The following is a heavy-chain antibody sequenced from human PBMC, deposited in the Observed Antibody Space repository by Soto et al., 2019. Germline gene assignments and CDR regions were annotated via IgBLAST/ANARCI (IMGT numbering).Heavy chain of an antibody. CDR3: AKDLWHYDSSGPDYYYYYGMDV. Sequence: GGSLRLSCAASGFTFSSYGMHWVRQAPGKGLEWVAVISYDGSNKYYADSVKGRFTISRDNSKNTLYLQMNSLRAEDTAVYYCAKDLWHYDSSGPDYYYYYGMDVWGQGTTVTVSS. CDR1: GFTFSSYG. D-gene: IGHD3-22*01. CDR2: ISYDGSNK. V-gene: IGHV3-30*18. J-gene: IGHJ6*02.